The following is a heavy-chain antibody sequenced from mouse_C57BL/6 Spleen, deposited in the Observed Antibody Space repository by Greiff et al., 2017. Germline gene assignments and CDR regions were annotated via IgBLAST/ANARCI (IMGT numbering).Heavy chain of an antibody. D-gene: IGHD2-10*01. J-gene: IGHJ2*01. CDR2: ISSGSSTI. V-gene: IGHV5-17*01. CDR3: ARAYYGNSFFGY. CDR1: GFTFSDYG. Sequence: EVHLVESGGGLVKPGGSLKLSCAASGFTFSDYGMHWVRQAPEKGLEWVAYISSGSSTIYYADTVKGRFTISRDNAKNTLFLQMTSLRSEDTAMSYGARAYYGNSFFGYWGQGTTLTVSS.